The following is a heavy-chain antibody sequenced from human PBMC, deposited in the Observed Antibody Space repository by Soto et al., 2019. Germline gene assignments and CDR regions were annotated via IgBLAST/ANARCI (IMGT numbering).Heavy chain of an antibody. D-gene: IGHD2-21*02. J-gene: IGHJ4*02. CDR2: IHPSGGGT. CDR3: ARGGHIAVVTASFDY. CDR1: GYPFTPSY. Sequence: AQVKVPSRPSGYPFTPSYLHWVRQAPGQALEWMGVIHPSGGGTTYAQKFLGRVTVTRDTSTSTVFMELSSLRSDGTAVYYCARGGHIAVVTASFDYWGQGTLVTVSS. V-gene: IGHV1-46*03.